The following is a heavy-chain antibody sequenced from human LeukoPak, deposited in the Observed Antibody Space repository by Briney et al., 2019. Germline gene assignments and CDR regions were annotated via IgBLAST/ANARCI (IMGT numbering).Heavy chain of an antibody. CDR3: ARDASGLYNWNFNWFDP. CDR2: ISYDGYNK. CDR1: GFTFSIYA. V-gene: IGHV3-30*04. J-gene: IGHJ5*02. D-gene: IGHD1-7*01. Sequence: KPGGSLRLSCAASGFTFSIYAMHWVRQAPGKGLEWVAVISYDGYNKYYADSVKGRFTISRDNSKNTLYLQMNSLRPEDTAVYYCARDASGLYNWNFNWFDPWGQGTLVTVSS.